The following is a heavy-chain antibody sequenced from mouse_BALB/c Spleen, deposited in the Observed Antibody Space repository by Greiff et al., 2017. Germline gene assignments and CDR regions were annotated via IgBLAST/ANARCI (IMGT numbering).Heavy chain of an antibody. CDR1: GYSFTSYW. CDR3: TRLFNYYGSSSFDY. V-gene: IGHV1-5*01. J-gene: IGHJ2*01. Sequence: EVQLQQSGTVLARPGASVKMSCKASGYSFTSYWMHWVKQRPGQGLEWIGAIYPGNSDTSYNQKFKGKAKLTAVTSASTAYMELSSLTNEDSAVYYCTRLFNYYGSSSFDYWGQGTTLTVSS. D-gene: IGHD1-1*01. CDR2: IYPGNSDT.